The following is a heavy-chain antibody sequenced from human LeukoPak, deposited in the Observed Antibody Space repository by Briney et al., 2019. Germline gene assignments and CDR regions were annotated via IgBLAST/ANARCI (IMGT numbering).Heavy chain of an antibody. D-gene: IGHD2-21*01. CDR2: IYYTGST. CDR1: GGSITSSNW. CDR3: ARESVWCGGDCYSRWFDP. V-gene: IGHV4-4*02. Sequence: PSGTLSLTCAVSGGSITSSNWWSWVRQPPGKGLEWIGEIYYTGSTSYTPSLKSRVTMSFDKSKNLFSLKLTSVTAADTAVYYCARESVWCGGDCYSRWFDPWGQGTLVTVSS. J-gene: IGHJ5*02.